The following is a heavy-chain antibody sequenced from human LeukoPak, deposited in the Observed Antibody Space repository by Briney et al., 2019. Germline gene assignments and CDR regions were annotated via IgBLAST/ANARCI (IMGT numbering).Heavy chain of an antibody. Sequence: GGSLRLSCAASGFTVSSNYMSWVRQAPGKGLEWVSVIYSGGSTYYADSVKGRFTISRDNSKNTLYLQMNSLRSDDTAVYYCARDNYDFWSGFDGMDVWGQGTTVTVSS. D-gene: IGHD3-3*01. V-gene: IGHV3-53*05. J-gene: IGHJ6*02. CDR3: ARDNYDFWSGFDGMDV. CDR1: GFTVSSNY. CDR2: IYSGGST.